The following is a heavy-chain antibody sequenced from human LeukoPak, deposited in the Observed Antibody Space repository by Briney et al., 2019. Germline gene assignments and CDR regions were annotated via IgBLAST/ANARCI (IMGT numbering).Heavy chain of an antibody. CDR1: GYTFTGYY. V-gene: IGHV3-33*01. CDR2: IWYDGSNK. Sequence: SCKASGYTFTGYYMHWVRQAPGKGLEWVAVIWYDGSNKYYADSVKGRFTISRDNSKNTLYLQMNSLRAEDTAVYYCARTYCSSTSCYKLDYWGQGTLVTVSS. J-gene: IGHJ4*02. CDR3: ARTYCSSTSCYKLDY. D-gene: IGHD2-2*02.